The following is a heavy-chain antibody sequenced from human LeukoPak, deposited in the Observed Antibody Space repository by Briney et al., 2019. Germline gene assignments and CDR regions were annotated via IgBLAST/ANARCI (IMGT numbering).Heavy chain of an antibody. CDR3: ARDRAILAVGFAMDV. CDR2: IWYDGSNK. D-gene: IGHD2-21*01. V-gene: IGHV3-33*08. Sequence: PGGSLRLSCAASGFTFSSYGMHWVLQAPGKGLEWVAVIWYDGSNKYYADSVKGRFTISRDNSKNTLYLQMNSLRAEDTAVYYCARDRAILAVGFAMDVWGKGTTVTVSS. CDR1: GFTFSSYG. J-gene: IGHJ6*03.